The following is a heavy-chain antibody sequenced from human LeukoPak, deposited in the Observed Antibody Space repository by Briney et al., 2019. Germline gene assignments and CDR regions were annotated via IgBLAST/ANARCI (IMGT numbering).Heavy chain of an antibody. V-gene: IGHV4-39*01. CDR3: VSPRGFSYGYFDY. D-gene: IGHD5-18*01. CDR2: IYYSKNT. Sequence: SETLSLTCTVSGXSISSSSSYWGWIRQPPGKGLEWIGSIYYSKNTYYNPSLKSRVTISADTSKNQFSLTLGSVSATDTAVYYCVSPRGFSYGYFDYWGQGTLVTVSS. J-gene: IGHJ4*02. CDR1: GXSISSSSSY.